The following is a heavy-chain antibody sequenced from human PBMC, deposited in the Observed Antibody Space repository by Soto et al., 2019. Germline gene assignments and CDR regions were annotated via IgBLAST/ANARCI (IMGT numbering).Heavy chain of an antibody. J-gene: IGHJ5*02. V-gene: IGHV5-10-1*01. Sequence: GESLKISCKGSGYSFTSYWISWVRQMPGKGLEWMGRIDPSDSYTNYSPSFQGHVTISADKSISTAYLQWSSLKASDTAMYYCARVYSSSWYSRANWFDPWGQGTLVTV. CDR1: GYSFTSYW. CDR2: IDPSDSYT. CDR3: ARVYSSSWYSRANWFDP. D-gene: IGHD6-13*01.